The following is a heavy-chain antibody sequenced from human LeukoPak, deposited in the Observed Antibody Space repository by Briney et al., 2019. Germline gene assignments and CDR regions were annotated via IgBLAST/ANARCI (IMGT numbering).Heavy chain of an antibody. CDR1: GGSISSYY. CDR2: IYTSGST. CDR3: ARVTHYYDSSGYYSDYFDY. D-gene: IGHD3-22*01. Sequence: NPSETLSLTCTVSGGSISSYYWSWIRQPAGKGLEWIGRIYTSGSTNYNPSLKSRVTMSVDTSKNQFSLKLSSVTAADTAVYYCARVTHYYDSSGYYSDYFDYWGQGTLVTVSS. V-gene: IGHV4-4*07. J-gene: IGHJ4*02.